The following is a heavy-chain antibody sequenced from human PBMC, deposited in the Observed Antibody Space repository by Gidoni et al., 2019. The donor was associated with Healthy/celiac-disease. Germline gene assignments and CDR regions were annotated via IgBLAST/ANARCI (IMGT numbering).Heavy chain of an antibody. Sequence: EVQLVESGGVVVQPGGSLRLSWAASGFTFDDYTMHWVRQAPGKGLEWVSLISWDGGSTYYADSVKGRFTISRDNSKNSLYLQMNSLRTEDTALYYCAKGGEIRTLDYWGQGTLVTVSS. CDR2: ISWDGGST. CDR1: GFTFDDYT. V-gene: IGHV3-43*01. CDR3: AKGGEIRTLDY. J-gene: IGHJ4*02. D-gene: IGHD5-18*01.